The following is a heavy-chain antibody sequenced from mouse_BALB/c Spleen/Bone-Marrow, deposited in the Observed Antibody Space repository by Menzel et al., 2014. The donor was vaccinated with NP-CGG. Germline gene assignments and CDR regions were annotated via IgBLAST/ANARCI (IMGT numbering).Heavy chain of an antibody. CDR2: ILPGSTSS. Sequence: VNVVDSGAELMKPGASVEISCKVTGYTFSSYWIEWIKQRPGHGLEWIGEILPGSTSSNYNEKVKGKATFTADTSSKTAYMQLSSLTSEDSAVYYCARSWEGHYAMDYRGQGTSVTVSS. V-gene: IGHV1-9*01. CDR3: ARSWEGHYAMDY. CDR1: GYTFSSYW. D-gene: IGHD4-1*01. J-gene: IGHJ4*01.